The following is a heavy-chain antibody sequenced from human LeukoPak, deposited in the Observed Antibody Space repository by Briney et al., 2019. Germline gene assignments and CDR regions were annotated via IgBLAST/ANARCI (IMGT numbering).Heavy chain of an antibody. J-gene: IGHJ4*02. V-gene: IGHV4-30-2*01. CDR1: GGSISSSGYY. CDR3: AREPTENYLDY. Sequence: SETLSLTCTVSGGSISSSGYYWSWIRQPPGKGLEWIGYIYHSGSTYQNPSLKSRVTILIDTSKNQFSLKLNSVTAADTAVYYCAREPTENYLDYWGQGTLVTVSS. CDR2: IYHSGST. D-gene: IGHD4-11*01.